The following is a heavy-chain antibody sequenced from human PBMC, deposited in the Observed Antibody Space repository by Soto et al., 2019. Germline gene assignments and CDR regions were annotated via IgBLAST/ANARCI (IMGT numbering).Heavy chain of an antibody. CDR1: GFTFSSYV. CDR2: ISYDGSNK. Sequence: PGGSLRLSCAASGFTFSSYVMHWVRQAPGKGLEWVAVISYDGSNKYYADSVKGRFTISRDNSKNTLYLQMNSLRAEDAAVYYCAKAGSIAVLPHDYWGQGTLVTVSS. D-gene: IGHD6-19*01. V-gene: IGHV3-30*18. CDR3: AKAGSIAVLPHDY. J-gene: IGHJ4*02.